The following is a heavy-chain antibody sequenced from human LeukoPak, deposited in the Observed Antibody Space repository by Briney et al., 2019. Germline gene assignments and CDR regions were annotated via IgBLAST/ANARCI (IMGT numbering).Heavy chain of an antibody. J-gene: IGHJ6*02. CDR1: GFTFSTYA. V-gene: IGHV3-23*01. D-gene: IGHD1-26*01. CDR2: ISGSGDDT. Sequence: PGGSLGLSCAASGFTFSTYAMGWVRQAPGKGLEWVSTISGSGDDTYYADSVKGRFTISRDNSKNTLYLQMNSLRAEDTAVYYCAKGIVGASHYYYYYGMDVWGQGTTVTVSS. CDR3: AKGIVGASHYYYYYGMDV.